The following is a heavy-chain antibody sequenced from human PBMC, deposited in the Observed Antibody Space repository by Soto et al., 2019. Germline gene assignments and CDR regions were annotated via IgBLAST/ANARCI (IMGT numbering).Heavy chain of an antibody. J-gene: IGHJ4*02. CDR1: GGSFSGYY. D-gene: IGHD3-3*01. V-gene: IGHV4-34*01. Sequence: QVQLQQWGAGLLKPSETLSLTCAVYGGSFSGYYWSWIRQPPGKGLEWMGEINHSGSTNYNPSLKSRVTISVDTSKNQFSLKLSSVTAADTAVYYCARRMTRRLGFVEYYFDYWGQGTLVTVSS. CDR2: INHSGST. CDR3: ARRMTRRLGFVEYYFDY.